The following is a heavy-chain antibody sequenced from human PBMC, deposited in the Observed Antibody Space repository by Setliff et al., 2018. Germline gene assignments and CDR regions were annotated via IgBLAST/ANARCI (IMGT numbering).Heavy chain of an antibody. D-gene: IGHD3-3*01. V-gene: IGHV4-4*07. Sequence: PSETLSLTCTVSGDSISNYYWNWIRQPAGKGLEWIGRIYVTESTSYNPSLKSRITISLDTSKNQFSLKLTSVTAADTAVYHCARSTIFGVVRQNWFDPWGQGTLVTVSS. CDR2: IYVTEST. CDR1: GDSISNYY. J-gene: IGHJ5*02. CDR3: ARSTIFGVVRQNWFDP.